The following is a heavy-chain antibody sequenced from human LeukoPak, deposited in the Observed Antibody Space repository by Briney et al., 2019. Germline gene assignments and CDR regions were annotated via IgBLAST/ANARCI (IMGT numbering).Heavy chain of an antibody. Sequence: GGSLRLSCAASGFTFSSYGMSWVRQAPGKGLEWVSAISGSGGSTYYADSVKGRFTISRDNAKNSLYLQMNSLRAEDTAVYYCAREYGGYWFDPWGQGTLVTVSS. CDR3: AREYGGYWFDP. J-gene: IGHJ5*02. CDR1: GFTFSSYG. D-gene: IGHD4-17*01. V-gene: IGHV3-23*01. CDR2: ISGSGGST.